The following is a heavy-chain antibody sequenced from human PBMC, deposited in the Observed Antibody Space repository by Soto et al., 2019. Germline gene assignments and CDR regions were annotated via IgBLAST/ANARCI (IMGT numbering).Heavy chain of an antibody. J-gene: IGHJ2*01. CDR3: ARVQVYCSSTSCYGGWYFDL. D-gene: IGHD2-2*01. Sequence: QVQLVQSGAEVKKPGASVKVSCKASGYTFTSYDINWVRQATGQGLEWMGWMNPNSGNTGYAQKFQGRVTMTRNTSISTAYMELSSLRSEDTAVYYCARVQVYCSSTSCYGGWYFDLWGRGTLVTVSS. V-gene: IGHV1-8*01. CDR2: MNPNSGNT. CDR1: GYTFTSYD.